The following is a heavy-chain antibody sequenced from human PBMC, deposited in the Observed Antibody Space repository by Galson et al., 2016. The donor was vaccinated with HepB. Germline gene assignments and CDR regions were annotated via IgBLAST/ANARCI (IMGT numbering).Heavy chain of an antibody. CDR2: LYYSGDT. CDR3: ARRGGASLDL. J-gene: IGHJ2*01. D-gene: IGHD1-26*01. V-gene: IGHV4-39*01. CDR1: GGSISSSSYC. Sequence: SETLSLTCIVSGGSISSSSYCWGWIRQPPGKGLEWIGSLYYSGDTNYNPSLKSRATISVDTSKNQFSLNLRSLTAADTAVYYCARRGGASLDLWGRGTLVTVSS.